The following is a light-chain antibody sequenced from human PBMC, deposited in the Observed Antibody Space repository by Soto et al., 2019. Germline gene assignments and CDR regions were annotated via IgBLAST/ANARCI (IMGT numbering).Light chain of an antibody. J-gene: IGLJ1*01. V-gene: IGLV2-14*01. CDR2: EVN. CDR3: SSYTSGSTYV. Sequence: QSALAQPASVSGSPGQSITISCTGTSSDVGGYNYVSWYQQHPGKAPKLMIYEVNNRPSGVSNRFSGSKSGNTASLTISGLQAEDEAYYYCSSYTSGSTYVFGTGTKVTVL. CDR1: SSDVGGYNY.